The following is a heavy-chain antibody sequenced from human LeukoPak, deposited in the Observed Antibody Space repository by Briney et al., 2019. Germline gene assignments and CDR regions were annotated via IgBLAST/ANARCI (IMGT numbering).Heavy chain of an antibody. D-gene: IGHD1-14*01. CDR1: GGTFSSYA. CDR3: ARARKGPCAYYYYGMDV. Sequence: ASVKVSCKASGGTFSSYAISWVRQAPGQGLEWMGRIIPIFGIANYAQKFQGRVTITADKSTSTAYMELSSLRSEDTAVYYCARARKGPCAYYYYGMDVWGQGTTVTVSS. V-gene: IGHV1-69*04. J-gene: IGHJ6*02. CDR2: IIPIFGIA.